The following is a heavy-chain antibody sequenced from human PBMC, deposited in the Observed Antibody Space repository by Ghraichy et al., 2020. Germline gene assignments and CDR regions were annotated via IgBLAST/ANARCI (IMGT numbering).Heavy chain of an antibody. D-gene: IGHD5-18*01. CDR1: GFSFSTYV. J-gene: IGHJ6*02. CDR2: ISYDGVNK. V-gene: IGHV3-30*03. CDR3: AVAHVRCNGYSCYRDPHHYAMDV. Sequence: GGSLRLSCAASGFSFSTYVLHWVRQTPGKGLEWVALISYDGVNKYYGDSVRGRFTISRDNSQSTLWLQMSSLRPEDTGVYYCAVAHVRCNGYSCYRDPHHYAMDVWGQGTTVSVSS.